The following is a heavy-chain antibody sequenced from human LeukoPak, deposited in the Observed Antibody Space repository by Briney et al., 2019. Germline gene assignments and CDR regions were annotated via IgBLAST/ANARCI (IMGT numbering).Heavy chain of an antibody. Sequence: GGSLRLSCAASGFIVSSNYMSWVREAPGKGLEWVSVIYSGGSTYYADSVKGRFTISRDNSKNTLYLQMNSLRAEDTAVYYCARWGPADAFDIWGQGTMVTVSS. CDR1: GFIVSSNY. D-gene: IGHD3-16*01. CDR3: ARWGPADAFDI. J-gene: IGHJ3*02. V-gene: IGHV3-53*01. CDR2: IYSGGST.